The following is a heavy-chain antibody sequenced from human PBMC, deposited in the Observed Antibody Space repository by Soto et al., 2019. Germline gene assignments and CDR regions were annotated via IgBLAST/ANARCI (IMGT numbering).Heavy chain of an antibody. Sequence: SETLSLTCTVSGGSISSGDYYWSWIRQPPGKGLEWIGYIYYSGSTYYNPSLKSRVTISVDTSKNQFSLKLSSVTAADTAVYYCARGGPNYYYYGMDVWGQGTTVTVSS. CDR1: GGSISSGDYY. J-gene: IGHJ6*02. D-gene: IGHD2-15*01. CDR3: ARGGPNYYYYGMDV. CDR2: IYYSGST. V-gene: IGHV4-30-4*01.